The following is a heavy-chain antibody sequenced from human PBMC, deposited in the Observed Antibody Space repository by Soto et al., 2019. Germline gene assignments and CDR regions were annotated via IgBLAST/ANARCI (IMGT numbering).Heavy chain of an antibody. Sequence: GASVKVSCKASGYTFTGYYMHWVRQAPGQGLEWMGWINPNSGGTNYAQKFQGWVTMTRDTSISTAYMELSRLRSDDTAVYYCARWFTMVRGNRTTDYYYGMDVWGQGTTVTVSS. D-gene: IGHD3-10*01. CDR2: INPNSGGT. J-gene: IGHJ6*02. CDR3: ARWFTMVRGNRTTDYYYGMDV. V-gene: IGHV1-2*04. CDR1: GYTFTGYY.